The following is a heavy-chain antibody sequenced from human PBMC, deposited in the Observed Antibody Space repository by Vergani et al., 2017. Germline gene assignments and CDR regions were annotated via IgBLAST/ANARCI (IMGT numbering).Heavy chain of an antibody. J-gene: IGHJ2*01. CDR2: IYHSGST. CDR3: ARRHYDYVWGSYRSRGYFDL. Sequence: QVQLQESGPGLVKPSQTLSLTCAVSGGSISSGGYSWSWIRQPPGKGLEWIGYIYHSGSTYYNPSLKSRVTISVDTSKNQFSLKLSSVTAADTAVYYCARRHYDYVWGSYRSRGYFDLWGRGTLVTVSS. V-gene: IGHV4-30-2*01. D-gene: IGHD3-16*02. CDR1: GGSISSGGYS.